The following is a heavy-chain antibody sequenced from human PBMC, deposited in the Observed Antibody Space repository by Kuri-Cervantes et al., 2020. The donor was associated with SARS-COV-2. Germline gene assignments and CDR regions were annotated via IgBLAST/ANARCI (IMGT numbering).Heavy chain of an antibody. Sequence: SETLSLTCNVSSGSISSHYWSWIRQPPGKGLEWIGYMSDSGSTYYSPSLKSRVTISVDTSKNQFSLKLSSVTAADTAVYYCARSYYGSGSPNYYYYYMDVWGKGTTVTVSS. CDR3: ARSYYGSGSPNYYYYYMDV. V-gene: IGHV4-59*11. J-gene: IGHJ6*03. CDR2: MSDSGST. CDR1: SGSISSHY. D-gene: IGHD3-10*01.